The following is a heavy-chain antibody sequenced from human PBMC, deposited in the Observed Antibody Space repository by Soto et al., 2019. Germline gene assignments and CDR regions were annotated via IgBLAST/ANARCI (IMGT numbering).Heavy chain of an antibody. J-gene: IGHJ4*02. CDR2: ISGSGGST. V-gene: IGHV3-23*01. Sequence: GGSLRLSCAASGFTFSSYAMSWVRQAPGKGLEWVSAISGSGGSTYYADSVKGRFTISRDNSKNTLYLQMNSLRAEDTAVYYCAKDPTGPHYGDSYFDYWGQGTLVTVSS. CDR1: GFTFSSYA. CDR3: AKDPTGPHYGDSYFDY. D-gene: IGHD4-17*01.